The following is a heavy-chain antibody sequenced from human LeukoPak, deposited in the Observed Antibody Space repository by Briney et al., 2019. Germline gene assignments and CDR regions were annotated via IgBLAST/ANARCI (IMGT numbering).Heavy chain of an antibody. D-gene: IGHD6-13*01. V-gene: IGHV4-39*07. Sequence: PSETLSLTCTVSAGSISINNYYWAWIRQPPGKGLEWIGSIYYSGTAYYNPSLKNRVTISVDTSKNQFSLKLSSVTAADTAVYYCARLSYSSSWYSYNYYYYMDVWGKGTTVTISS. J-gene: IGHJ6*03. CDR1: AGSISINNYY. CDR2: IYYSGTA. CDR3: ARLSYSSSWYSYNYYYYMDV.